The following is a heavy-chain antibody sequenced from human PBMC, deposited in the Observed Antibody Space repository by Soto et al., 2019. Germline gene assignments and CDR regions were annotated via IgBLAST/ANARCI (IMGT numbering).Heavy chain of an antibody. J-gene: IGHJ4*02. D-gene: IGHD4-17*01. Sequence: GGSLRLSCTASGFTFGDYAMSWFRQAPGKGLEWVGFIRSKAYGGTTEYAASVKGRFTISRDDSKSIAYLQMNSLKTEDTAVYYCTRAVWDDYGEYFDYWGQGTLVTVSS. V-gene: IGHV3-49*03. CDR2: IRSKAYGGTT. CDR3: TRAVWDDYGEYFDY. CDR1: GFTFGDYA.